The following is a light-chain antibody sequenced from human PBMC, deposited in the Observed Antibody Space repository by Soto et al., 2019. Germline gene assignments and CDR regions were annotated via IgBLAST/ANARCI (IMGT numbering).Light chain of an antibody. CDR3: CSYAGSSTVV. V-gene: IGLV2-23*01. Sequence: QSALTQHASVSGSPGQSITISCTGTSSDVGSYKFVSWYQQHPVKAPKLMIYEGSKRPSGVSNRFSGSKSGITAFLTISGLQAEDEADYYCCSYAGSSTVVFGGWTKLTVL. CDR2: EGS. CDR1: SSDVGSYKF. J-gene: IGLJ2*01.